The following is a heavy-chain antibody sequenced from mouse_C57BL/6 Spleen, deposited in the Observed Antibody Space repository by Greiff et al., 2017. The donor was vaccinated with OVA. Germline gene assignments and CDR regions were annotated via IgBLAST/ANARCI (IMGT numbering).Heavy chain of an antibody. J-gene: IGHJ2*01. CDR2: IRSKSSNYAT. CDR3: VRNGDGYYYFDY. V-gene: IGHV10-3*01. Sequence: EVQVVESGGGLVQPKGSLKLSCAASGFTFTTYAMHWVRQAPGKGLEWVARIRSKSSNYATYYADSVKDRFTISRDDSQSMLYLQMNNLKTEDTAMYYCVRNGDGYYYFDYWGQGTTLTVSS. CDR1: GFTFTTYA. D-gene: IGHD2-3*01.